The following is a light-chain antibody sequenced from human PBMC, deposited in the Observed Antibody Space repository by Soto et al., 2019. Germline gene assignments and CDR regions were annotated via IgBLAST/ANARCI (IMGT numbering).Light chain of an antibody. CDR2: VAY. CDR1: QGISKY. CDR3: QKYDSAPWT. Sequence: DVQMTQSPSSLSASVGDRVTITCRASQGISKYLAWYQQKPGKVPRLLIYVAYNLQSGVPSRFSGSGSGTDFILTISSLQPEDVATYYGQKYDSAPWTFGQGTKVEIK. J-gene: IGKJ1*01. V-gene: IGKV1-27*01.